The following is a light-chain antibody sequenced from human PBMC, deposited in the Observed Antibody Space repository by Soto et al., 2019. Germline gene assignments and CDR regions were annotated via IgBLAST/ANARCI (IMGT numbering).Light chain of an antibody. J-gene: IGKJ3*01. CDR1: QSISTY. Sequence: DMQVTQSPSSLSASVGDRVTITCRASQSISTYLNWYQQKPGKAPKLLIYAASSLQSGVPSRFSGSGSGTYFTIPINSLQTEDFGTYYCQESQRELLIFGHGTKVDIK. V-gene: IGKV1-39*01. CDR2: AAS. CDR3: QESQRELLI.